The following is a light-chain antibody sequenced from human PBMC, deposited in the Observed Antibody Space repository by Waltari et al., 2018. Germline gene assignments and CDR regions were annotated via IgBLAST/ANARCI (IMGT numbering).Light chain of an antibody. CDR3: ATWDDSLSGPV. J-gene: IGLJ2*01. Sequence: QSLLTEPPSASGTPGRRVTISCSAISSNIGSNYVYLYQQFTATPPKLLFYTDNERPSGVPDRFSGSKSGTSASLAISGLRSEDEADYYCATWDDSLSGPVFCGGTKVTVL. CDR2: TDN. V-gene: IGLV1-47*01. CDR1: SSNIGSNY.